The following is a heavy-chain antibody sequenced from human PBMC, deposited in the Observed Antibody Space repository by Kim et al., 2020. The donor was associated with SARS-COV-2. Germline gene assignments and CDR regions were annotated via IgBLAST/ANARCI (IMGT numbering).Heavy chain of an antibody. CDR2: IKSKTDGGTT. Sequence: GGSLRLSCAASGFTFSNAWMNWVRQAPGKGLEWVGRIKSKTDGGTTDYAAPVKGRFTISRDDSKNTLYLQMNSLKTEDTAVYYCTTVYDSSGYYFFVEEDNWGQGTLVTVSS. CDR3: TTVYDSSGYYFFVEEDN. CDR1: GFTFSNAW. V-gene: IGHV3-15*01. D-gene: IGHD3-22*01. J-gene: IGHJ4*02.